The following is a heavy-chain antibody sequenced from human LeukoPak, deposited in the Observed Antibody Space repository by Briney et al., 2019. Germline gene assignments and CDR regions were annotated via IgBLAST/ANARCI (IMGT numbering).Heavy chain of an antibody. Sequence: ASVTVSCKASGYTFTSYGISWVRQAPGQGLEWMGWISAYNGNTNYAQKLQGRVTMTTDTSTSTAYMELRSLRSDDTAVYYCARDPTTVTPRILRYWGQGTLVTVSS. J-gene: IGHJ4*02. CDR2: ISAYNGNT. V-gene: IGHV1-18*01. CDR1: GYTFTSYG. CDR3: ARDPTTVTPRILRY. D-gene: IGHD4-17*01.